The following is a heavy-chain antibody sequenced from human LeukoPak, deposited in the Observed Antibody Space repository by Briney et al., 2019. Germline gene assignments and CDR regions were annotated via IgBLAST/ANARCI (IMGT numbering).Heavy chain of an antibody. CDR2: IYSGGST. Sequence: PGGSLRLSCAASGFTVNNNYMSWVRQAPGKGLEWVSVIYSGGSTYYADSVKGRFTISRDKPKNTLYLQMNSLRVEDTAVYYCARDLDWYWGQGTLVTVSS. J-gene: IGHJ4*02. CDR3: ARDLDWY. D-gene: IGHD3/OR15-3a*01. CDR1: GFTVNNNY. V-gene: IGHV3-66*02.